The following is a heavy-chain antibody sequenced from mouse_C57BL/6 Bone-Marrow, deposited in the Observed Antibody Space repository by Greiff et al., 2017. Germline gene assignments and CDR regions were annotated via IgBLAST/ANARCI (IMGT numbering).Heavy chain of an antibody. J-gene: IGHJ2*01. CDR2: IYPGDGDT. Sequence: QVQLKESGAELVKPGASVKISCKASGYAFSSYWMNWVKQRPGKGLEWIGQIYPGDGDTNYNGKFKGKATLTADKSSSTAYMQLSSLTSEDSAVYFCARWDYYGSGGYFDDWGQGTTLTVSS. D-gene: IGHD1-1*01. CDR1: GYAFSSYW. CDR3: ARWDYYGSGGYFDD. V-gene: IGHV1-80*01.